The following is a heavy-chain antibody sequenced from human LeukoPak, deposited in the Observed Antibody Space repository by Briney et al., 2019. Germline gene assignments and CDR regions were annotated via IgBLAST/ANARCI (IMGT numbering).Heavy chain of an antibody. D-gene: IGHD2-21*02. CDR1: GGSISTHY. V-gene: IGHV4-59*08. Sequence: PSETLSLTCSVSGGSISTHYWSWIRQPPGKGLEWIGYISYSGTTNYNPSLQSRVTMSLDTSKNQVSLKLTTVTAADTAVYYRARRSYCGDDCFPFDYWGQGTLVTVSS. J-gene: IGHJ4*02. CDR3: ARRSYCGDDCFPFDY. CDR2: ISYSGTT.